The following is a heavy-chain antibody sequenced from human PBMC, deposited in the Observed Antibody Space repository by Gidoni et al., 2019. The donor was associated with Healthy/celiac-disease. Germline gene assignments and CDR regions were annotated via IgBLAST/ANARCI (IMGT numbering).Heavy chain of an antibody. J-gene: IGHJ4*02. CDR1: AFTFSSSA. CDR3: ARDFDPRTNGVWAGYFDY. V-gene: IGHV3-30-3*01. Sequence: QVHLVESGGGVVQPGRSLRLSWPASAFTFSSSAMHWVRQSPGKGLEWVAVISYNGSNKYYADSVKGRFTISRDNSKNTLYLQMNSLRAEDTAVYYCARDFDPRTNGVWAGYFDYWGQGTLVTVSS. CDR2: ISYNGSNK. D-gene: IGHD2-8*01.